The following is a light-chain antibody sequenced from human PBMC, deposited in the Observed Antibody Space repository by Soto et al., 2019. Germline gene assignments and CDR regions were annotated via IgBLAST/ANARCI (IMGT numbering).Light chain of an antibody. Sequence: QSVLTQPASVSGSPGQSITISCTGTSSDVGSYDVVSWYQQHPGKAPQLIIYEVAQRPSGVSDRFSGSKSGSTASLTISGLQAEDEAHYFCCSYAGSTTFWVLGGGTKLTV. CDR3: CSYAGSTTFWV. V-gene: IGLV2-23*02. CDR2: EVA. CDR1: SSDVGSYDV. J-gene: IGLJ3*02.